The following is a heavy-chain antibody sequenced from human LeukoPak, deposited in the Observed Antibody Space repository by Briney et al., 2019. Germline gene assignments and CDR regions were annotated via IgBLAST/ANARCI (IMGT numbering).Heavy chain of an antibody. CDR1: GFSLSTSGVG. CDR3: AHRRSSSWYYASWFDP. Sequence: ESGPTLVKPTQTLTLTCTFSGFSLSTSGVGVGWIRQPPGTALEWLALIFWNDDKRYSPSLKSRLTITKDTSKNQVVLTMTNMDPVDTATYYCAHRRSSSWYYASWFDPWGQGTLVTVSS. CDR2: IFWNDDK. D-gene: IGHD6-13*01. J-gene: IGHJ5*02. V-gene: IGHV2-5*01.